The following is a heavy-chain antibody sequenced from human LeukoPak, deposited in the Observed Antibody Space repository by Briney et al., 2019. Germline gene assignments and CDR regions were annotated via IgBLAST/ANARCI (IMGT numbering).Heavy chain of an antibody. CDR1: GGTFSSYA. J-gene: IGHJ6*02. D-gene: IGHD2-21*01. V-gene: IGHV1-69*04. CDR3: ARDPIVRGGPWAAYGMDV. Sequence: SVKVSCKASGGTFSSYAVSWVRQAPGQGLEWMGGIIPILGIANYAQKFQGRVTITADKSTSTAYMELSSLRSEDTAVYYCARDPIVRGGPWAAYGMDVWGQGTTVTVSS. CDR2: IIPILGIA.